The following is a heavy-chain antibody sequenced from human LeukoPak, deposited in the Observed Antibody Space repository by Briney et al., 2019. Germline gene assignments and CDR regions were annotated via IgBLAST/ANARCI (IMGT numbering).Heavy chain of an antibody. CDR2: ISYDGSNK. CDR3: AKVVDTAMDPDY. CDR1: GFTFSSYG. V-gene: IGHV3-30*18. J-gene: IGHJ4*02. Sequence: GGSLRLSCAASGFTFSSYGMHWVRQAPGKGLEWVAVISYDGSNKYYADSVKGRFTISRDNSKNTLYLQMNSLRAEDTAVYYCAKVVDTAMDPDYWGQGTLVTVSS. D-gene: IGHD5-18*01.